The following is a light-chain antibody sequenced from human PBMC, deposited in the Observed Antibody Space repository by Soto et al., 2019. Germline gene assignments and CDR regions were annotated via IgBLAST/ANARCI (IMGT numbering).Light chain of an antibody. CDR3: MQALQTPRT. Sequence: DLVMTQSPLSLPVTPGEPASISCRSSQSLLYSNGYNYLDWYLQKPGQSPQLLIYLGSNRASGVXDXXSGSGSGTDFTLKISRVEAEDVGVYYCMQALQTPRTFGQGTKVEIK. J-gene: IGKJ1*01. V-gene: IGKV2-28*01. CDR1: QSLLYSNGYNY. CDR2: LGS.